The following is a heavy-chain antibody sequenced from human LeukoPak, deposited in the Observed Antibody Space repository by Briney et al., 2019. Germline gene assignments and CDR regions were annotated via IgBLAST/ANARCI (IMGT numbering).Heavy chain of an antibody. CDR3: ARLFSHGCGDY. D-gene: IGHD1-26*01. CDR1: GYTFPSYW. CDR2: IYPGDSDT. J-gene: IGHJ4*02. V-gene: IGHV5-51*01. Sequence: GESLKISCKGSGYTFPSYWIGWGRQMPGKGLEWMGIIYPGDSDTRYSPSFQGQVTISADKSITTAYLQWSSLKASDTAMYYCARLFSHGCGDYWGREPWSPSPQ.